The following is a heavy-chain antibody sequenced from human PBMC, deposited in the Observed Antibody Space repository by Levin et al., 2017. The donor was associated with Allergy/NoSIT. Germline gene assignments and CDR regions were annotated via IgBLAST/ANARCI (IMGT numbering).Heavy chain of an antibody. Sequence: GGSLRLSCAASGFTFCGYTLNWVRQAPGKGLEWVSSISSSSTYIYYADSLKGRFTISRDDAKNSLSLQMNSLRVEDTAVYYCASDGSYDTLDIWGQGTMVTVSS. CDR1: GFTFCGYT. D-gene: IGHD6-6*01. CDR3: ASDGSYDTLDI. J-gene: IGHJ3*02. V-gene: IGHV3-21*01. CDR2: ISSSSTYI.